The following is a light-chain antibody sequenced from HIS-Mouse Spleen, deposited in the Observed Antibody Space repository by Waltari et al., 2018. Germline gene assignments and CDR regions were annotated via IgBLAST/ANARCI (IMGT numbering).Light chain of an antibody. J-gene: IGLJ2*01. CDR3: YATDSSGNHRV. Sequence: SYELTQPPSVSVSPGQTARITCSGDALPKKYAYWYQQKSGQAPGLVIYEDSKRHSGIPERCSGSSSGTMATLTISGAQVEDEADYYWYATDSSGNHRVFGGGTKLTVL. V-gene: IGLV3-10*01. CDR1: ALPKKY. CDR2: EDS.